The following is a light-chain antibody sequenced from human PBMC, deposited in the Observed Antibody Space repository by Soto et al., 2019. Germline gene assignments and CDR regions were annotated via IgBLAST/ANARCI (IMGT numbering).Light chain of an antibody. CDR2: DVS. V-gene: IGLV2-11*01. Sequence: QSVLTQPRSVSGSPGQSVAISCTGTNSNLGDYNYVSWYQQHPGKAPKLMISDVSKRPSGVPDRFSGSKSGNTASLTISGLQAEDEADYYCCSSAGTYTYVFGTGTKDTDL. J-gene: IGLJ1*01. CDR1: NSNLGDYNY. CDR3: CSSAGTYTYV.